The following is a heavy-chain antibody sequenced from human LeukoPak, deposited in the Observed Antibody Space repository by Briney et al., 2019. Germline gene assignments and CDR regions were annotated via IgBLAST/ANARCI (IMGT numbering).Heavy chain of an antibody. Sequence: GESLKISCKDSGYSFTNYWIVWVRQMPGKGLEWMGIIYPSDSDTRYSPSFQGQVTISADKSISTAYLQWNSLKALDTAMYYCARRHKRGAYSYAVDYWGQGTLVTVSS. J-gene: IGHJ4*02. D-gene: IGHD5-18*01. CDR2: IYPSDSDT. CDR3: ARRHKRGAYSYAVDY. CDR1: GYSFTNYW. V-gene: IGHV5-51*01.